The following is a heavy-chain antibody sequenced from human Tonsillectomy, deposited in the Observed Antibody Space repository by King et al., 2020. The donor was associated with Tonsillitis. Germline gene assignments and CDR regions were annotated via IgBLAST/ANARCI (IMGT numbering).Heavy chain of an antibody. CDR2: INPGSGGT. CDR3: ARKRYDSPFQH. Sequence: QLVQSGAEVKKPGASVKVSCKASGYTFTDYYMHWVRQAPGQGLEWMGWINPGSGGTNFAPNFQGRVTMTRDTSFSIAYMELSGLRFDDTAVYYCARKRYDSPFQHWGQGTLVTVPS. D-gene: IGHD3-22*01. CDR1: GYTFTDYY. V-gene: IGHV1-2*02. J-gene: IGHJ1*01.